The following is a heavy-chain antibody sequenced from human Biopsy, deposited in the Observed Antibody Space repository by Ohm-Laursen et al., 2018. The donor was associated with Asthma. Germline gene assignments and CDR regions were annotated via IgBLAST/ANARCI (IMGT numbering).Heavy chain of an antibody. CDR1: GGTFNYA. J-gene: IGHJ4*02. CDR3: ASETGHSYGSGSEYYFDY. V-gene: IGHV1-69*13. CDR2: IIPIFGTT. D-gene: IGHD3-10*01. Sequence: SVKVSCKASGGTFNYAITWVRQAPGQRLEWMGGIIPIFGTTNYAQKFKGRVTITADESSSTAYMELSSLRSEDTAVCYCASETGHSYGSGSEYYFDYWGLGTLVTVSS.